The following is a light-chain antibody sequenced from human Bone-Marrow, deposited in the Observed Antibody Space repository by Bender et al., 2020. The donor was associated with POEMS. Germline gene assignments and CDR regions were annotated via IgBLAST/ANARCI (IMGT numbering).Light chain of an antibody. CDR1: SSDVGGYNY. V-gene: IGLV2-11*01. CDR3: QSYDSDSQV. CDR2: AVT. J-gene: IGLJ3*02. Sequence: QSALTQPRSVSASPGQSVTISCTGTSSDVGGYNYVSWYQLHPGKAPKVIIYAVTKRPSGVPDRFSGSIDGSSNSASLNISGLKTEDEADYYCQSYDSDSQVFGGGTKLTVL.